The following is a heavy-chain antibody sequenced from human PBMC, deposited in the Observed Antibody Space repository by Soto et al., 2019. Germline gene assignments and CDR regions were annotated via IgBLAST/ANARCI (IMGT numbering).Heavy chain of an antibody. Sequence: EVQLVESGGDLVQPGGSLRLSCAASRFTFSTYWMSWVRQAPGKGLEWVANIRQDGSEKYYVDSVKGRFTISRDNAKNSLYMHMNSLRAEDTAVYFCARDAGGVYFDYWGQGTRVTVSS. CDR3: ARDAGGVYFDY. J-gene: IGHJ4*02. CDR1: RFTFSTYW. D-gene: IGHD2-15*01. CDR2: IRQDGSEK. V-gene: IGHV3-7*01.